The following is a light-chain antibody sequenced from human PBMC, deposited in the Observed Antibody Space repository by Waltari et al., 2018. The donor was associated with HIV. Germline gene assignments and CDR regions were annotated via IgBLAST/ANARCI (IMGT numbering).Light chain of an antibody. Sequence: QSALTQPRSVSGSPGQSVTISCTGTSSDVGGYNYVSWYQQHPGKAPKLMIYDVSKRPSWVPDRFCGSKSGNTASLTISGLQAEDEADYYCCSYAGSYSLYVFGTGTKVTVL. J-gene: IGLJ1*01. CDR1: SSDVGGYNY. CDR3: CSYAGSYSLYV. CDR2: DVS. V-gene: IGLV2-11*01.